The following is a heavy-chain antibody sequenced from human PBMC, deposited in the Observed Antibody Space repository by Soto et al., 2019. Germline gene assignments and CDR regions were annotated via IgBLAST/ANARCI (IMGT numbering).Heavy chain of an antibody. D-gene: IGHD4-17*01. CDR3: ARDSGSGVTTVTTSAYYYGMDV. V-gene: IGHV1-2*02. Sequence: PEASVKVSCKASGYTFTGYYMHWGRQAPGQGLEWMGWINPNSGGTNYAQKFQGRVTMTRDTSISTAYMELSRLTSDDTAVYYCARDSGSGVTTVTTSAYYYGMDVWGQGTTVTVSS. CDR1: GYTFTGYY. CDR2: INPNSGGT. J-gene: IGHJ6*02.